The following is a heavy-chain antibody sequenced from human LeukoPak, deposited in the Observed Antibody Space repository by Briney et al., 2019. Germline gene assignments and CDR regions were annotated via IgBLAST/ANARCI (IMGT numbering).Heavy chain of an antibody. J-gene: IGHJ4*02. CDR1: GCTFSNFG. CDR3: ARDGTSTDDY. V-gene: IGHV1-18*01. CDR2: ISGNNDNP. Sequence: GASVKVSCKASGCTFSNFGINWVRQAPGQGLEWIAWISGNNDNPNYGQKFQGRFTVTTDSSTSTAYMELRNLRSDDTAVYYCARDGTSTDDYWGQGTLVTVSS. D-gene: IGHD2-2*01.